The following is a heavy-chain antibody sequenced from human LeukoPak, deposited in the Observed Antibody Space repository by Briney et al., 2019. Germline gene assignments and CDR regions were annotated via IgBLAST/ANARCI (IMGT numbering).Heavy chain of an antibody. CDR3: ARDTGYGDYVGDY. V-gene: IGHV1-18*01. Sequence: SVKVSCKASGYTFTSYGISWVRQAPGQGLEWMGWISVYNDNRKYAQNFQGRLTMTTDTFTSTAYMELRSLRSDDTAVYYCARDTGYGDYVGDYWGQGTLVTVSS. D-gene: IGHD4-17*01. CDR1: GYTFTSYG. J-gene: IGHJ4*02. CDR2: ISVYNDNR.